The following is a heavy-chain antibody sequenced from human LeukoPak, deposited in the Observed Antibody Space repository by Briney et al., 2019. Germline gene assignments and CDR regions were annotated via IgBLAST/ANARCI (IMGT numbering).Heavy chain of an antibody. D-gene: IGHD6-19*01. V-gene: IGHV3-23*01. CDR1: GFTFSNYV. Sequence: GGSLRLSCAVSGFTFSNYVMSWVRQAPGKGLEGVSAIGGGATTYYADYVKGRFTISRDNSKNTLYLQMNSLRAEDTAIYYCAKAGRLQAVAGWSDYWGQGTLVTVS. J-gene: IGHJ4*02. CDR2: IGGGATT. CDR3: AKAGRLQAVAGWSDY.